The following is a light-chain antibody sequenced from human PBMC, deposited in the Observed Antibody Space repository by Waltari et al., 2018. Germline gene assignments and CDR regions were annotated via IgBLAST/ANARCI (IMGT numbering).Light chain of an antibody. CDR1: SSDVGGYNC. CDR2: DVS. V-gene: IGLV2-11*01. Sequence: QSALTQPRSVSGSPGQSVTISCTGTSSDVGGYNCVSWYQHHPGTAPKLIIYDVSKRPSGVPDRFSGSKSGNTASLTISGLQAEDEADYYCCSYAGSYTFVVFGGGTKVTVL. CDR3: CSYAGSYTFVV. J-gene: IGLJ2*01.